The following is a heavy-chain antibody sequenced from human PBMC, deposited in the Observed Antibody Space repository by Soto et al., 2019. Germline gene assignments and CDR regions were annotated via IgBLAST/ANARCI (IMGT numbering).Heavy chain of an antibody. V-gene: IGHV3-33*01. Sequence: GGSLRLSWAASGFTFSSYGMHWVRQAPGKGLEWVAVIWYDGSNKYYADSVKGRFTISRDNSNNTLYLQMNSLRAEDTAVYYCASNYHDSSGYTPGHGPGGYWGQGTMVTVYS. CDR1: GFTFSSYG. D-gene: IGHD3-22*01. J-gene: IGHJ4*02. CDR3: ASNYHDSSGYTPGHGPGGY. CDR2: IWYDGSNK.